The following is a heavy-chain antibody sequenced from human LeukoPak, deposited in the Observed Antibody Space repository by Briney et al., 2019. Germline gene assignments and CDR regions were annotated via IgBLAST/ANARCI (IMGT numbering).Heavy chain of an antibody. J-gene: IGHJ4*02. CDR2: IYCSGST. V-gene: IGHV4-59*01. D-gene: IGHD6-19*01. CDR1: GGSISSYY. CDR3: ARELAAPYFDY. Sequence: SETLSLTCTVSGGSISSYYWSWIRQPPGKGLEWIGYIYCSGSTNYNPSLKSRVTISVDTSKNQFSLKLSSVTAADTAAYYCARELAAPYFDYWGQGTLVTVSS.